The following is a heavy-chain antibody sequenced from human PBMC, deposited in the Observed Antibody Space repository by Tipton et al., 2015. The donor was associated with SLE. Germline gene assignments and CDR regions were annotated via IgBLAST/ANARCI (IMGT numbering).Heavy chain of an antibody. CDR3: AREPDP. Sequence: TLSLTCIVSGGSISYSSYSWVWIRQPPGKGLEWIGSVYYHGSTYSNPSLKSRRTLSVDTSNNQFSLRRTSVTAADTAVHYCAREPDPWGQGALLTVSS. J-gene: IGHJ5*02. CDR1: GGSISYSSYS. V-gene: IGHV4-39*07. CDR2: VYYHGST.